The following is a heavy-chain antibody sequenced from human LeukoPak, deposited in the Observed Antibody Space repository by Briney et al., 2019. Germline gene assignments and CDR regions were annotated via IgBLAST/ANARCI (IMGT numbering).Heavy chain of an antibody. Sequence: GASVKVSCKASGYTFTSYDINWVRQATGQGLEWMGWMNPNSGNTGYAQKFQGRVTMTRNTSISTAYMELSSLRSEDTAVYYCARPSSGSYYNAFDYWGQGTLVTVSS. D-gene: IGHD3-10*01. J-gene: IGHJ4*02. V-gene: IGHV1-8*01. CDR1: GYTFTSYD. CDR2: MNPNSGNT. CDR3: ARPSSGSYYNAFDY.